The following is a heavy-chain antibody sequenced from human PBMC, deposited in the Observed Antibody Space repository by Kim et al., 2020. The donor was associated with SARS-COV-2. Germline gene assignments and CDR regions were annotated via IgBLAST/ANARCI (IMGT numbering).Heavy chain of an antibody. CDR1: GGSISSSSYY. V-gene: IGHV4-39*07. CDR3: ARRVAAAGIRAEYFQH. J-gene: IGHJ1*01. CDR2: IYYSGST. Sequence: SETLSLTCTVSGGSISSSSYYWGWIRQPPGKGLEWIGSIYYSGSTYYNPSLKSRVTISVDTSKNQFSLKLSSVTAADTAVYYCARRVAAAGIRAEYFQHWGQGTLVTVSS. D-gene: IGHD6-13*01.